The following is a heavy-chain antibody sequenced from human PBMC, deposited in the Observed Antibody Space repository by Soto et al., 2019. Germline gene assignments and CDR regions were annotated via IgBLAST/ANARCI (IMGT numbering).Heavy chain of an antibody. V-gene: IGHV1-69*13. CDR2: IIPIFGTA. CDR1: GGTFSSYA. CDR3: ARDFIAAAGKNNWFDP. Sequence: SVKVSCKASGGTFSSYAISWVRQAPGQGLELMGGIIPIFGTANYAQKFQGRVTITADESTSTAYMELSSLRSEDTAVYYCARDFIAAAGKNNWFDPWGQGTLVTVSS. J-gene: IGHJ5*02. D-gene: IGHD6-13*01.